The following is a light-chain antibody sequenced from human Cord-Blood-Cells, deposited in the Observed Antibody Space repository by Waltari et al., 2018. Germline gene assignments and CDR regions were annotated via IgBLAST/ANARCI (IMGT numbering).Light chain of an antibody. CDR1: RSNIGAGAD. V-gene: IGLV1-40*01. Sequence: QSVLTQPPSVSGAPGPRVTIASPGSRSNIGAGADVTWYQQLPGTAPKLLIYGNSNRPSGVPDRFSGSKSGTSASLAITGLQAEDEADYYCQSYDSSLSGWVFGGGTKLTVL. CDR3: QSYDSSLSGWV. J-gene: IGLJ3*02. CDR2: GNS.